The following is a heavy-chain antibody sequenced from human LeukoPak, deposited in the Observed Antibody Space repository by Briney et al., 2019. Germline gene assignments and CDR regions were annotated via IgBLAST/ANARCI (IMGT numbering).Heavy chain of an antibody. Sequence: SETPFPTCTVSGGSISSSSYYWGWIRPPPRKGLEWIGSIYSSGSTYYNPSLKSRVIILFDTAKNHFSLNLSSVTAADTAVYYCARSDGYGLIGIWGQGTMVTVSS. J-gene: IGHJ3*02. CDR3: ARSDGYGLIGI. V-gene: IGHV4-39*07. CDR1: GGSISSSSYY. D-gene: IGHD3-10*01. CDR2: IYSSGST.